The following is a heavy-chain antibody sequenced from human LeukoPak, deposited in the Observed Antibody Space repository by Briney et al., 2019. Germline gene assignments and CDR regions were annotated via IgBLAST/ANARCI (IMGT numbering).Heavy chain of an antibody. D-gene: IGHD3-9*01. J-gene: IGHJ6*02. Sequence: GGSLRLSCAASGFSFSNYNMNWVRQAPGKGLEWVSSISSASYYIYYADSVKGRFTISRDNAKNSLYLQMNSLRAEDTAVYYCASDDILTGSDAVDVWGQGTTVTVSS. CDR3: ASDDILTGSDAVDV. V-gene: IGHV3-21*06. CDR2: ISSASYYI. CDR1: GFSFSNYN.